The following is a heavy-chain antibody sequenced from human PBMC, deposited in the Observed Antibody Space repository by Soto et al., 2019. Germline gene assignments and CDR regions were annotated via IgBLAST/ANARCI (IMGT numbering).Heavy chain of an antibody. Sequence: ASVKVSCKASGYTFTSYAMHWVRQAPGQRLEWMGWINAGNGNTKYSQKFQGRVTITRDTSASTAYMELSSLRSEDTAVYYCARSQYYDFWSGYYIFGDYYYGMDVWGQGTTVTVSS. CDR2: INAGNGNT. V-gene: IGHV1-3*01. CDR1: GYTFTSYA. D-gene: IGHD3-3*01. J-gene: IGHJ6*02. CDR3: ARSQYYDFWSGYYIFGDYYYGMDV.